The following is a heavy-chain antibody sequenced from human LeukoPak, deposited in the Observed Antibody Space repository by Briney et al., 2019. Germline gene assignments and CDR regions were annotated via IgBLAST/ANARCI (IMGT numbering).Heavy chain of an antibody. CDR2: VSYDGSDK. V-gene: IGHV3-30*18. J-gene: IGHJ4*02. D-gene: IGHD2-2*01. CDR3: ANRFCTSSGCGVAY. CDR1: GFTFSNYG. Sequence: GRSLRLSCAASGFTFSNYGMLWVRQAPGKELDWVAVVSYDGSDKHYADSVKGRFTISRDNSKNTLYLQLNSLRGDDTAVYYCANRFCTSSGCGVAYWGQGTLVTVSS.